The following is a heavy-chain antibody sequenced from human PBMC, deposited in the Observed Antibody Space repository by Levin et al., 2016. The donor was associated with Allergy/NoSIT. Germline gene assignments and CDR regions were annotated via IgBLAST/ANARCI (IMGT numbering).Heavy chain of an antibody. CDR1: GGSISSSSYY. CDR3: ARPASWNGYGY. Sequence: SETLSLTCTVSGGSISSSSYYWGWIRQPPGKGLEWIGSIYYSGSTYYNPSLKSRVTISVDTSKNQFSLKLSSVTAADTAVYYCARPASWNGYGYWGQGTLVTVSS. CDR2: IYYSGST. J-gene: IGHJ4*02. V-gene: IGHV4-39*01. D-gene: IGHD1-1*01.